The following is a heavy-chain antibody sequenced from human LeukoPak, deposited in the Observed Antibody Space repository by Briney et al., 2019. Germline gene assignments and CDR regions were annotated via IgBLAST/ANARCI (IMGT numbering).Heavy chain of an antibody. V-gene: IGHV4-39*01. CDR3: ARLGSGPYDYVWGSYHPYYFDY. CDR1: GGSISSSSYY. Sequence: PSETLSLTCTVSGGSISSSSYYWGWIRQPPGKGLEWIGGIYYGGGTYYNPSLKSRVTISVDTSKNQFSLKLSSVTAADTAVYYCARLGSGPYDYVWGSYHPYYFDYWGQGTLVTVSS. D-gene: IGHD3-16*02. CDR2: IYYGGGT. J-gene: IGHJ4*02.